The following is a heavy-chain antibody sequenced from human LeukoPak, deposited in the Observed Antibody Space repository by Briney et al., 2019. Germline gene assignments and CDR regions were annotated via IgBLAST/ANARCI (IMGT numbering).Heavy chain of an antibody. Sequence: ASVKVSCKVSGYTFTDYYMHWVQQAPGKGLEWMGLVDPEDGETIYAEKFQGRVTITADTSTNTAYMELSSLRSEDTAVYYCAKALYSSGWFDWGQGTLVTVSS. D-gene: IGHD6-19*01. CDR1: GYTFTDYY. CDR2: VDPEDGET. V-gene: IGHV1-69-2*01. CDR3: AKALYSSGWFD. J-gene: IGHJ4*02.